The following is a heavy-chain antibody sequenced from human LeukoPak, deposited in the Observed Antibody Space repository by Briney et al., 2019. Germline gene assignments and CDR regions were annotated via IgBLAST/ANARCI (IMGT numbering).Heavy chain of an antibody. CDR3: AKELAGGVVLVYFDY. CDR2: ISASGGST. V-gene: IGHV3-23*01. D-gene: IGHD2-15*01. CDR1: GFAFSSYP. J-gene: IGHJ4*02. Sequence: PGGSLRLSCAASGFAFSSYPMSWVRQAPGKGLEWVSAISASGGSTYYADSVKGRFTISRDNSKNTLYLQMNSLRAEDTAVYYCAKELAGGVVLVYFDYWGQGTLVTVSS.